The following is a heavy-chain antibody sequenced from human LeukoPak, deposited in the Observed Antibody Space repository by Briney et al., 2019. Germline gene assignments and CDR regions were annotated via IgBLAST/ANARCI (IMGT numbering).Heavy chain of an antibody. CDR1: GFTFRNHW. V-gene: IGHV3-7*01. CDR2: IKEDGSET. J-gene: IGHJ4*02. D-gene: IGHD3-22*01. Sequence: GGSLRLSCSASGFTFRNHWMTWVRQAPGNGLEWVANIKEDGSETFYADSLKGRFIISRDNAQNSLYLQMNGLRAEDTAMYYCVRIWDESGYYFGYFDSWGQGTLVTVSS. CDR3: VRIWDESGYYFGYFDS.